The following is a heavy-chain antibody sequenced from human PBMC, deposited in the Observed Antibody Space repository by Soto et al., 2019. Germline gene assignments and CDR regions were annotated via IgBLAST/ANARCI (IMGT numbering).Heavy chain of an antibody. J-gene: IGHJ4*02. V-gene: IGHV1-46*01. Sequence: ASVKVSCKASGYTFTNYYVHWVRQAPAQGLEWMGMINPSGGSTNYAQKFQGRVTMTTDTSTSTAYMEVRSLTSDDTAVYYCAREGLLLLPDYWGQGTLVTVSS. CDR3: AREGLLLLPDY. CDR1: GYTFTNYY. D-gene: IGHD3-22*01. CDR2: INPSGGST.